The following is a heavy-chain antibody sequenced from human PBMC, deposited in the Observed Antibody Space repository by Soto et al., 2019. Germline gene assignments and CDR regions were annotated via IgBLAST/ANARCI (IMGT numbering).Heavy chain of an antibody. CDR3: ASDSGGYSSGWYKDYYYYGMDV. CDR2: INHSGST. CDR1: GGSFSGYY. D-gene: IGHD6-19*01. Sequence: KPSETLSLTCAVYGGSFSGYYWSWIRQPPGKGLEWIGEINHSGSTNYNPSLKSRVTISVDTSKNQFSLKLSSVTAADTAVYYCASDSGGYSSGWYKDYYYYGMDVWGQGTTVTVSS. V-gene: IGHV4-34*01. J-gene: IGHJ6*02.